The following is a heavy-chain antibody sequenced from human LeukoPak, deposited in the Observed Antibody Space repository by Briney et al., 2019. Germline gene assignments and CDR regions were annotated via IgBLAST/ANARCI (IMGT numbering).Heavy chain of an antibody. J-gene: IGHJ4*02. CDR3: ARGLTAGYSSSSY. D-gene: IGHD6-6*01. V-gene: IGHV1-8*01. Sequence: ASVKVSCKASGYTFTRYDINWVRQATGQGLEWMGWVNPNSGNTGYAQKFQGRVTMTRNTSISTAYMELSSLRSEDTAVYYCARGLTAGYSSSSYWGQGTLVTVSS. CDR2: VNPNSGNT. CDR1: GYTFTRYD.